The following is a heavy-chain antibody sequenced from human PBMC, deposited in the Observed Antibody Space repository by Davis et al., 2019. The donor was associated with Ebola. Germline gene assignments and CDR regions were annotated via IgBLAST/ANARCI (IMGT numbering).Heavy chain of an antibody. Sequence: PSETLSLTCTVSGGSISSSSYYWGWIRQPPGKGLEWIGSIYYSGSTYYNPSLKSRVTISVDTSKNQFSLKLSSVTAADTAVYYCAREDHSGSYQTLDYWGQGTLVTVSS. J-gene: IGHJ4*02. D-gene: IGHD1-26*01. CDR2: IYYSGST. V-gene: IGHV4-39*02. CDR3: AREDHSGSYQTLDY. CDR1: GGSISSSSYY.